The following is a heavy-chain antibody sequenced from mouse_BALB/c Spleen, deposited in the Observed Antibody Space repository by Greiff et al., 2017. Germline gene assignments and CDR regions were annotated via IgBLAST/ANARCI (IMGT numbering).Heavy chain of an antibody. D-gene: IGHD2-10*02. CDR3: ARKKYGNYLDAMDY. J-gene: IGHJ4*01. V-gene: IGHV1-9*01. CDR2: ILPGSGST. CDR1: GYTFSSYW. Sequence: QVQLQQSGAELMKPGASVKISCKATGYTFSSYWISWVKQSPGHGLEWIGEILPGSGSTNYNEKFKGKATFTADTSYNTAYMQLSSRTSEDSSVYYCARKKYGNYLDAMDYWGQGTSVTVSA.